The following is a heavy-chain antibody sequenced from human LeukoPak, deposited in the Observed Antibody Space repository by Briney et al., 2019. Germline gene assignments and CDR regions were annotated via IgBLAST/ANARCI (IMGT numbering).Heavy chain of an antibody. CDR1: GGTFSSYA. D-gene: IGHD1-26*01. CDR2: ITPIFGTA. V-gene: IGHV1-69*13. Sequence: SVKVSRKASGGTFSSYAISWVRQAPGQGLEWMGGITPIFGTANYAQKFQGRVTITADESTSTAYMELSSLRSEDTAVYYCARDTSGSYYWFDPWGQGTLVTVSS. CDR3: ARDTSGSYYWFDP. J-gene: IGHJ5*02.